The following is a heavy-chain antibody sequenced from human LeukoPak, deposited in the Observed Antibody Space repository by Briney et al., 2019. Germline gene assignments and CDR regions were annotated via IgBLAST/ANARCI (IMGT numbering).Heavy chain of an antibody. Sequence: GGSLRLSCAASGVTFRIYAMSWVRQAPGKGLEWVSTISGSGGGTYYADSVKGRFTISRDNSKNTLYLQMNSLRAEDTAVYYCAKPAYCGGDCSTFYFDYWGQGALVTVSS. CDR1: GVTFRIYA. D-gene: IGHD2-21*02. CDR3: AKPAYCGGDCSTFYFDY. V-gene: IGHV3-23*01. J-gene: IGHJ4*02. CDR2: ISGSGGGT.